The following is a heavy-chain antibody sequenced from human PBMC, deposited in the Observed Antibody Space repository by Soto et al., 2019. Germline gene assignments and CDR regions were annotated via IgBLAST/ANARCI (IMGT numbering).Heavy chain of an antibody. V-gene: IGHV3-30-3*01. Sequence: GGSLRLSCAASGFTFSSYAMHWVRQAPGKGLEWVAVISYDGSNKYYADSVKGRFTISRDNSKNTLYLQMNSLRAEDTAVYYCARDGDLDIVVVPAAIYHYGMDVWGQGPTVTVSS. D-gene: IGHD2-2*03. CDR1: GFTFSSYA. CDR2: ISYDGSNK. J-gene: IGHJ6*02. CDR3: ARDGDLDIVVVPAAIYHYGMDV.